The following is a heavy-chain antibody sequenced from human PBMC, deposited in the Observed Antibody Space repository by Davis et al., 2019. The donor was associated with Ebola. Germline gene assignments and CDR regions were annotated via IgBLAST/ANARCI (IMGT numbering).Heavy chain of an antibody. CDR1: GFTFSRNW. CDR2: IKEDGSEK. D-gene: IGHD6-19*01. V-gene: IGHV3-7*03. Sequence: GESLKISCAASGFTFSRNWMSWVRQAPGKGLEWVATIKEDGSEKYYVDSVKGRFTISRDNTKNSVYLQMNSLRAEDTAVYYCARGVAVGGFYFDYWGQGTLVTVSS. J-gene: IGHJ4*02. CDR3: ARGVAVGGFYFDY.